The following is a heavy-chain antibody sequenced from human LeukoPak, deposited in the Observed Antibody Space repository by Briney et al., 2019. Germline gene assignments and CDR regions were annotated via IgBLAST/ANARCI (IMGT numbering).Heavy chain of an antibody. V-gene: IGHV3-7*01. CDR2: IKQDGSEK. CDR1: GFTFSRYR. CDR3: AGGAGWTSDI. Sequence: PGGSLRLSCAASGFTFSRYRMNWVRQAPGKGLEWLANIKQDGSEKYYVDSVKGRFTTSRDNAQNLVYLQLNSLRADDTAVYYCAGGAGWTSDIWGQGTLVIVSS. D-gene: IGHD6-19*01. J-gene: IGHJ3*02.